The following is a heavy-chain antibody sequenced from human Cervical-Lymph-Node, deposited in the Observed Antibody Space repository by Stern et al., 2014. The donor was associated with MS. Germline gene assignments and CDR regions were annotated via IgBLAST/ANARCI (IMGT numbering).Heavy chain of an antibody. CDR2: IYHTGST. CDR1: GGSISSGGYS. Sequence: QVQLVQSGPGLVKPSQTLSLLSPVSGGSISSGGYSWSWIRQPPGKGLGWVGYIYHTGSTYYNPSLKSRLDISVDTSKNQFSLKVRSVTAADTAVYYCARIGDDDGDFRLCYWGQGTLVTVSS. J-gene: IGHJ4*02. V-gene: IGHV4-31*03. CDR3: ARIGDDDGDFRLCY. D-gene: IGHD4-17*01.